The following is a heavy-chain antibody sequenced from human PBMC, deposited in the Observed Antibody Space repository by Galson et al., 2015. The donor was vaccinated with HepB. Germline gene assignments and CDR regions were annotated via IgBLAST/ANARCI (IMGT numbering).Heavy chain of an antibody. V-gene: IGHV3-30*18. Sequence: SLRLSCAASGFSFNSYGMHWVRQAPGKGLEWVAVISYDGSNKNYAESVKGRFTISRDNSKNTLYLQMNSLRAEDTAVYYCAKVAVAGTLSGIDYYYYAMDVWGQGTTVTVSS. J-gene: IGHJ6*02. CDR3: AKVAVAGTLSGIDYYYYAMDV. D-gene: IGHD6-19*01. CDR1: GFSFNSYG. CDR2: ISYDGSNK.